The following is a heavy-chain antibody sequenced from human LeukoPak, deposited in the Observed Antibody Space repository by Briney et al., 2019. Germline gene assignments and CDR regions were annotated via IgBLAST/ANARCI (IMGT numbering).Heavy chain of an antibody. D-gene: IGHD1-26*01. CDR3: ARGHSGSYHTAGFDY. J-gene: IGHJ4*02. Sequence: VKVSCKASGGTFSSYAISWVRQAPGQGLERMGGIIPIFGTANYAQKFQGRVTITADESTSTAYMELSSLRSEDTAVYYCARGHSGSYHTAGFDYWGQGTLVTVSS. V-gene: IGHV1-69*13. CDR2: IIPIFGTA. CDR1: GGTFSSYA.